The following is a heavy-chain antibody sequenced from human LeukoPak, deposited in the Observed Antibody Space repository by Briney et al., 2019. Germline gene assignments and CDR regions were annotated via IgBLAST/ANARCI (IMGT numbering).Heavy chain of an antibody. J-gene: IGHJ5*02. CDR1: GGSISSYY. V-gene: IGHV4-59*01. D-gene: IGHD3-16*01. CDR2: IYYSGST. Sequence: SETLSLTCTVSGGSISSYYWSWIRQPPGKGLEWIGYIYYSGSTNYNPSLKGRVTISVDTSKNQFSLKLSSVTAADTAVYYCARTFNWFDPWGQGTLVTVSS. CDR3: ARTFNWFDP.